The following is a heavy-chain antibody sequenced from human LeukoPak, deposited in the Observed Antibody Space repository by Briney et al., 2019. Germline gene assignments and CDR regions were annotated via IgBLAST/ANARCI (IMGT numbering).Heavy chain of an antibody. Sequence: AASVKVSCKASGYTFTGYYMHWVRQAPGQGLEWMGWINPNSGGTNYAQKFQGRVTMTRDTSISTAYMELSRLRSNDTAVYYCAREHGGGSWFDPWGQGTLVTVSS. J-gene: IGHJ5*02. CDR2: INPNSGGT. D-gene: IGHD3-16*01. CDR3: AREHGGGSWFDP. V-gene: IGHV1-2*02. CDR1: GYTFTGYY.